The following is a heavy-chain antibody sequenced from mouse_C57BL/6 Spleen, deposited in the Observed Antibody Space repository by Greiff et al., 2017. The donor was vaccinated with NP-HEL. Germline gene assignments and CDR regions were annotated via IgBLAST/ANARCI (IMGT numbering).Heavy chain of an antibody. CDR2: ISSGGDYI. J-gene: IGHJ4*01. V-gene: IGHV5-9-1*02. CDR3: TKALITTVVATNYYAMDY. D-gene: IGHD1-1*01. Sequence: EVKLVESGEGLVKPGGSLKLSCAASGFTFSSYAMSWVRQTPEKRLEWVAYISSGGDYIYYADTVKGRFTISRDNARNTLYLQMSSLKSEDTAMYYCTKALITTVVATNYYAMDYWGQGTSVTVSS. CDR1: GFTFSSYA.